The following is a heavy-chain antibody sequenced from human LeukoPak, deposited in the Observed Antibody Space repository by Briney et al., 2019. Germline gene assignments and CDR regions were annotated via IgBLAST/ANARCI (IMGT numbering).Heavy chain of an antibody. D-gene: IGHD2-15*01. J-gene: IGHJ5*02. V-gene: IGHV3-74*01. CDR1: GFTFSNYW. CDR2: IKGDGTTT. CDR3: ARNLGYCSGGSCP. Sequence: PGGSLRLSCAASGFTFSNYWMHWVRQAPGKGLVWVSRIKGDGTTTTYADSVKGRFTVSRDNAKNTPYLQMNSLRVEDTAVYYCARNLGYCSGGSCPWGQGTLVTVSS.